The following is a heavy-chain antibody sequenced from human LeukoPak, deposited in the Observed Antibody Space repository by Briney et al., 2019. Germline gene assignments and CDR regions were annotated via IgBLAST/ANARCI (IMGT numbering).Heavy chain of an antibody. CDR2: ISSSSSYI. CDR3: ARVCSGSHCGY. D-gene: IGHD1-26*01. Sequence: GGSLRLSCAAPGFTFSSYSMNWVRQAPGKGLEWVSSISSSSSYIYYADSVKGRLTISRDNAKNSLYLQMNSLRAEDTAVYYCARVCSGSHCGYWGQGTLVTVSS. CDR1: GFTFSSYS. J-gene: IGHJ4*02. V-gene: IGHV3-21*01.